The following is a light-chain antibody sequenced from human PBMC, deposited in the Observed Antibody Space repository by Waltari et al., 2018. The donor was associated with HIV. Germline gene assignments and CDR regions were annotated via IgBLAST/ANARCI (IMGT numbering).Light chain of an antibody. Sequence: QSALTQPPSASGSPGQSVTISCTGTSSDLGGYNYVSWSQQHPGKAPKLMIYEVNKRPAVVPDRFSGSKSGNTASLTVSGLQAEDEGDYCCSSYAGSNKVFGGGTKLTVL. CDR3: SSYAGSNKV. CDR1: SSDLGGYNY. V-gene: IGLV2-8*01. J-gene: IGLJ3*02. CDR2: EVN.